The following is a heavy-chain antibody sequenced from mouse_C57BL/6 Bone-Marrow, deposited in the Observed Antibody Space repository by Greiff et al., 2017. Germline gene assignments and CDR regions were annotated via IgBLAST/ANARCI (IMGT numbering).Heavy chain of an antibody. Sequence: VQLQQPGAELVKPGDSVKMSCKASGYTFTSYWLTWVKQRPGQGLEWIGDIYPGSGSTNYNEKFKSKATLTVDAYSITAYVQLSSLTSEDSAVYYYARKRVYYYGSSVDYWGQGTTLTVSS. CDR3: ARKRVYYYGSSVDY. CDR1: GYTFTSYW. J-gene: IGHJ2*01. CDR2: IYPGSGST. D-gene: IGHD1-1*01. V-gene: IGHV1-55*01.